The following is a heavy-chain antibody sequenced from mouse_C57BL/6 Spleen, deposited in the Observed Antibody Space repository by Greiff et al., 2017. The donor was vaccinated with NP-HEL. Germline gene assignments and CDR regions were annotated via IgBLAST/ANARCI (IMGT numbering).Heavy chain of an antibody. CDR1: GYTFTSYW. V-gene: IGHV1-64*01. CDR2: IHPNSGST. D-gene: IGHD2-2*01. Sequence: QVQLQQPGAELVKPGASVKLSCKASGYTFTSYWMHWVKQRPGQGLEWIGMIHPNSGSTNYNVKFKSKATLTVDKSSSTAYMQLSSLTSEDSAVYDCARSGYGYDVGYFGDWGKGTTLTVSS. J-gene: IGHJ2*01. CDR3: ARSGYGYDVGYFGD.